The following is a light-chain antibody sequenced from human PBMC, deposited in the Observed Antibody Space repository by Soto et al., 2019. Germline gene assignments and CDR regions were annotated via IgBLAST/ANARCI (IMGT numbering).Light chain of an antibody. CDR1: QSVSIY. CDR3: QQRMIWPPIT. Sequence: EVVLTQSPATLSLSPGERATLSCRASQSVSIYLAWFQQKPGQPPRLLIYDASNRAPGIPARFSGSGSGTDFTLTISSLEPEDFAIYFCQQRMIWPPITFGQGTRLEIK. CDR2: DAS. J-gene: IGKJ5*01. V-gene: IGKV3-11*01.